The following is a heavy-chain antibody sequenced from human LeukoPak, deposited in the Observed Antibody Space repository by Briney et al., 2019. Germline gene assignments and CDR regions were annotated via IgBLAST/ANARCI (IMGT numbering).Heavy chain of an antibody. D-gene: IGHD3-22*01. CDR3: ARTYYDSSGYQRFDL. V-gene: IGHV5-51*01. Sequence: GESLKISCKGSGYSFTSYWIGWVRQMPGKGLEWMGTIYPGDSDTKYSPSIQGQVTISADKSVNTAYLQWSSLKASDTGIYYCARTYYDSSGYQRFDLWGQGTLVTVSS. CDR1: GYSFTSYW. CDR2: IYPGDSDT. J-gene: IGHJ4*02.